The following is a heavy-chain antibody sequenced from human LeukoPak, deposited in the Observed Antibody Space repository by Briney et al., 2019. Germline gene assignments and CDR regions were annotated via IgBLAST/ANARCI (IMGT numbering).Heavy chain of an antibody. CDR2: IYYSGST. V-gene: IGHV4-59*01. CDR3: ARDLYGMDV. J-gene: IGHJ6*02. CDR1: GGSISSYY. Sequence: PSETLSLTCTVSGGSISSYYWSWIRQPPGKGLEWIGYIYYSGSTNYNPSLKSRVTISVDTSKNQFSLKLSSVTAADSAVYYCARDLYGMDVWGQGTTVTVSS.